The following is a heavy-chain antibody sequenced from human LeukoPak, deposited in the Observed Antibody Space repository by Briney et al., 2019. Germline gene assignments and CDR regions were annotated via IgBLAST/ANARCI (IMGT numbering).Heavy chain of an antibody. V-gene: IGHV3-33*06. J-gene: IGHJ5*02. D-gene: IGHD6-13*01. Sequence: PGGSLRLSCAASGFTFSGYGMHWVRQAPGKWLEWVAVIWYDGSNKYYADSVKGRFTISRDNSKNTLYLQMNSLRAEDTAVYYCAKDIKAAASPTPRWFDPWGQGTLVTVS. CDR1: GFTFSGYG. CDR3: AKDIKAAASPTPRWFDP. CDR2: IWYDGSNK.